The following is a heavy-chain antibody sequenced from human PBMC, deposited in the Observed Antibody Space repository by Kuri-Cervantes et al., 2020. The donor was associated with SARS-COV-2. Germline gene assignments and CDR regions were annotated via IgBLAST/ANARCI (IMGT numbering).Heavy chain of an antibody. V-gene: IGHV3-30-3*01. J-gene: IGHJ4*02. CDR1: GFTFSSYA. CDR2: ISYDGSNK. Sequence: GESLKISCAASGFTFSSYAMHWVRQAPGKGLERVAVISYDGSNKYYADSVKGRFTISRDNSKNTLYLQMNSLRAEDTAVYYCAKDHGSTGSPDYFDYWGQGTLVTVSS. D-gene: IGHD3-9*01. CDR3: AKDHGSTGSPDYFDY.